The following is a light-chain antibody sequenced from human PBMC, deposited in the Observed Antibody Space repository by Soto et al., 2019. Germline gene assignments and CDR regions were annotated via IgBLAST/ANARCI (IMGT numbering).Light chain of an antibody. CDR1: SSDVGSYNL. V-gene: IGLV2-23*01. Sequence: QSALTQPASVSGSPGQSNTISCTGTSSDVGSYNLVSWYQQHPGKAPKLMIYEGSKRPSGVSNRFSGSKSGNTASLTISGLQAEDEADYYCCSYAGSSIVVFGGGNQLTVL. J-gene: IGLJ2*01. CDR3: CSYAGSSIVV. CDR2: EGS.